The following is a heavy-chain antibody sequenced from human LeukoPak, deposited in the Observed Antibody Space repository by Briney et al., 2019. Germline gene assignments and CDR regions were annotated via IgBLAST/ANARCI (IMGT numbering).Heavy chain of an antibody. V-gene: IGHV4-34*01. D-gene: IGHD3-9*01. CDR3: ARLRGLRHFDWSYHY. Sequence: SETLSLTCAVYGGSFSGYYWSWIRQPPGKGLEWIGEINHSGSTNYNPSLKSRVTISVDTSKNQFSLKLSSVTAADTAVYYCARLRGLRHFDWSYHYWGQGTLVTVSS. J-gene: IGHJ4*02. CDR2: INHSGST. CDR1: GGSFSGYY.